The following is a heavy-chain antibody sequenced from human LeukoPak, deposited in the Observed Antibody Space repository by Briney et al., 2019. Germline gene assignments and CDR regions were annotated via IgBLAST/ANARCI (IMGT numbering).Heavy chain of an antibody. J-gene: IGHJ3*01. CDR3: ARRGHFYAFDF. Sequence: SETLSLTCTVSGGSIGSYYWSWIRQPPGKGLEWIGYIYSSGSTNYNPSLKSRVTISVDTSKNQFSLHLSSVTAADTAVYYCARRGHFYAFDFWGQGTLVTVSS. CDR1: GGSIGSYY. V-gene: IGHV4-4*08. CDR2: IYSSGST.